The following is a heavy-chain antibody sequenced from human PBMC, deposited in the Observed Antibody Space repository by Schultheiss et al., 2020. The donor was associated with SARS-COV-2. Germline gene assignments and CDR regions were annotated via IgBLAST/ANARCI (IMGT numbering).Heavy chain of an antibody. CDR2: ISGSGGTT. J-gene: IGHJ4*02. V-gene: IGHV3-23*01. CDR1: GFTFGTYS. D-gene: IGHD6-19*01. CDR3: AKGIAVAVYYFDH. Sequence: GGSLRLSCAASGFTFGTYSMTWVRQPPGKGLEWVSVISGSGGTTRYADSVVGRFTISRDNSKNTVYLQMNSLRAEDTAVYYCAKGIAVAVYYFDHWGQGTLVTVSS.